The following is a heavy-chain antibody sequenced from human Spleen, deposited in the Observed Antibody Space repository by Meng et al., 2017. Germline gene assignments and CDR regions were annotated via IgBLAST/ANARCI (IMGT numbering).Heavy chain of an antibody. CDR1: GFLLSTIGLG. CDR2: VYWDDDK. V-gene: IGHV2-5*02. D-gene: IGHD3-10*01. J-gene: IGHJ4*02. CDR3: AHLDSGSYSYFDY. Sequence: TLKSCGPTLVKPAQPLTPTCTFAGFLLSTIGLGVGWIRQPPGKALEWHAIVYWDDDKRYSPSLKSRLTITKDTSKNQVVLRMTNMDPVDTATHYCAHLDSGSYSYFDYWGKGTLVTVSS.